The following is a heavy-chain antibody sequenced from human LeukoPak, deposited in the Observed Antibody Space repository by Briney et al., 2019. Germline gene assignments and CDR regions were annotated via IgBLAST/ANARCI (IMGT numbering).Heavy chain of an antibody. CDR1: GGSISSSSYY. J-gene: IGHJ4*02. V-gene: IGHV4-39*07. CDR3: ARDSAYYDFWSGYRHFDY. D-gene: IGHD3-3*01. CDR2: IYHSGST. Sequence: SETLSLTCTVSGGSISSSSYYWGWIRQPPGKGLEWIGSIYHSGSTYYNPSLKSRVTISVDTSKNQFSLKLSSVTAADTAVYYCARDSAYYDFWSGYRHFDYWGQGTLVTVSS.